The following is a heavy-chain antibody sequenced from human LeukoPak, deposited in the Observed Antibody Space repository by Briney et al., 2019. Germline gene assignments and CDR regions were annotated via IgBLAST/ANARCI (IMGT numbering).Heavy chain of an antibody. J-gene: IGHJ4*02. CDR3: ARDPGGRYFDWLLLYYFDY. CDR2: ISSSRSTK. Sequence: GGSLRLSCAASGFTFSRYSMNWVRQAPGKGLEWISYISSSRSTKYYADSVKGRFTISRDNAKNLLYLQMNSLRDEDTAVYYCARDPGGRYFDWLLLYYFDYWGQGTLVTVSS. CDR1: GFTFSRYS. V-gene: IGHV3-48*02. D-gene: IGHD3-9*01.